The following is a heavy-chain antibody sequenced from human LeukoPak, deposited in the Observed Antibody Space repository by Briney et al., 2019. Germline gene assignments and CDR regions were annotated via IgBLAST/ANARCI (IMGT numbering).Heavy chain of an antibody. CDR3: AHDYDFWSGYLGY. CDR1: GFSLSTSGVG. J-gene: IGHJ4*02. Sequence: ESGPTLVNPTHTLTLTCTFSGFSLSTSGVGVGWVRQPPGKGLEWFALISWNDDKSYSPPLSSMLTITKDTSKHQVVLTMTNMDPADTATYYCAHDYDFWSGYLGYWGQGTLVTVSS. V-gene: IGHV2-5*01. CDR2: ISWNDDK. D-gene: IGHD3-3*01.